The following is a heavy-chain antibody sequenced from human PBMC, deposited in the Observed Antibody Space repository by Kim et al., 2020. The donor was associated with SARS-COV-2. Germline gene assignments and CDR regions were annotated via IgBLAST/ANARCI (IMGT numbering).Heavy chain of an antibody. J-gene: IGHJ6*02. V-gene: IGHV3-21*01. D-gene: IGHD4-17*01. CDR1: GFTFSSYS. Sequence: GGSLRLSCAASGFTFSSYSMNWVRQAPGKGLEWVSSISSSSSYIYYADSVKGRFTISRDNAKNSLYLQMNSLRAEDTAVYYCAREYGDSGGMDVWGQGTTVTVSS. CDR2: ISSSSSYI. CDR3: AREYGDSGGMDV.